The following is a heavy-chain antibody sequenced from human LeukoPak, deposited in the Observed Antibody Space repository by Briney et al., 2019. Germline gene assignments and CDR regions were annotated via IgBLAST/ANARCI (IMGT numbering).Heavy chain of an antibody. CDR3: ARGWSVSGTGYSSGWSLIFSY. V-gene: IGHV3-30-3*01. CDR1: GFTFSSYA. J-gene: IGHJ4*02. D-gene: IGHD6-19*01. Sequence: PGGSLRLSCAASGFTFSSYAMHWVRQAPGKGLEWVAVISYDGSNKYYADSVKGRFTISRDNSKNTLYLQMNSLRAEDTAVYYCARGWSVSGTGYSSGWSLIFSYWGQGTLVTVSS. CDR2: ISYDGSNK.